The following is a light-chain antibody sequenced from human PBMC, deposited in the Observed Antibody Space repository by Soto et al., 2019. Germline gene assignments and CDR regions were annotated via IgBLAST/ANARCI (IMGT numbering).Light chain of an antibody. CDR1: QSLTTRY. J-gene: IGKJ5*01. CDR3: KQYGSSPT. Sequence: EIVLTQSPGTLSLFPGERAPLSCRASQSLTTRYLVWYQQKPGQAPRLLIYVASSRATGIPDRFSRSGSGTDFNLTISRLEPQDLAMYYCKQYGSSPTFGQGKRLEIK. V-gene: IGKV3-20*01. CDR2: VAS.